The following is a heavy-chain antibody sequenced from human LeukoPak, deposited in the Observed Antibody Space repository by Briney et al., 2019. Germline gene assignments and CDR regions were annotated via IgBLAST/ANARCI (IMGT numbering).Heavy chain of an antibody. V-gene: IGHV1-2*04. Sequence: ASVKVSCKASGYTFTGYYMHWVRQAPGQGLEWMGWINPNSGGTNYAQKFQGWVTMTRDTSISTAYMELSSLRSEDTAVYYCARDPSSGWYEDWGQGTLVTVSS. CDR1: GYTFTGYY. CDR2: INPNSGGT. D-gene: IGHD6-19*01. J-gene: IGHJ4*02. CDR3: ARDPSSGWYED.